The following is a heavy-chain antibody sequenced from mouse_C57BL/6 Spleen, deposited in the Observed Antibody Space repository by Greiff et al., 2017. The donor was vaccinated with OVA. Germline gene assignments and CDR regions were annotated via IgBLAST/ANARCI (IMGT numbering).Heavy chain of an antibody. CDR2: IHPNSGST. D-gene: IGHD3-2*02. CDR1: GYTFTSYW. V-gene: IGHV1-64*01. CDR3: AREETAQASYFDY. Sequence: QVQLQQSGAELVKPGASVKLSCKASGYTFTSYWMHWVKQRPGQGLEWIGMIHPNSGSTNYNEKFKSKATLTVDKSSSTAYMQLSSLTSEDSAVYYCAREETAQASYFDYWGQGTTLTVSS. J-gene: IGHJ2*01.